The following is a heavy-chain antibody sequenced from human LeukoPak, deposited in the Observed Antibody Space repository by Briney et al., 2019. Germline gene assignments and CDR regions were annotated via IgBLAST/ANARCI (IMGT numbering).Heavy chain of an antibody. CDR1: GFTVSSNS. CDR3: ARRAGAYSHPYDY. J-gene: IGHJ4*02. V-gene: IGHV3-53*01. D-gene: IGHD4/OR15-4a*01. CDR2: IYNSSRI. Sequence: GGSLRLSCTVSGFTVSSNSMSWVRQAPGKGLEWVSFIYNSSRIHYSDSVKGRFTISRDNSKNTLYLQMNSLRAEDAAVYYCARRAGAYSHPYDYWGQGTLVTVSS.